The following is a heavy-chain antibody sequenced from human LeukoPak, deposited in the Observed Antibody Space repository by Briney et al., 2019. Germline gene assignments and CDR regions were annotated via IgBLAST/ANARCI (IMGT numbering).Heavy chain of an antibody. Sequence: PGGSLRLSCAASGFTFSDFYMSWVRQAPGKGLEWLSYISSSSSNANYAGSVKGRFTISRDNAKNSLYLQLNSLRAEDTAVYYCARRSVAGTWDFDCWGQGTLVTVSS. CDR3: ARRSVAGTWDFDC. D-gene: IGHD6-19*01. CDR2: ISSSSSNA. V-gene: IGHV3-11*03. J-gene: IGHJ4*02. CDR1: GFTFSDFY.